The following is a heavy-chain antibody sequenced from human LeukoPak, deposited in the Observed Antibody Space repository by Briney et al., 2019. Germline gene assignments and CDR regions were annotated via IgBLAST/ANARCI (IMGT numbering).Heavy chain of an antibody. Sequence: PSETLSLTCTVSGGSISSSSYYWGWIRQPPGKGREWIGSIYYSGSTYYNPSLKSRVTISVDTSKNQFSLKLSSVTAADTAVYYCARSSSWQWLVYYWGQGTLVTVSS. J-gene: IGHJ4*02. CDR2: IYYSGST. CDR1: GGSISSSSYY. CDR3: ARSSSWQWLVYY. D-gene: IGHD6-19*01. V-gene: IGHV4-39*01.